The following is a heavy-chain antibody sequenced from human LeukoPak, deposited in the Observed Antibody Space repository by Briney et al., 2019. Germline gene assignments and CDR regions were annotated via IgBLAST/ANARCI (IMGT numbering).Heavy chain of an antibody. Sequence: GGSLRLSCAASGFILSTYGMHWVRQVPGKGLEWVAVIWYDGSKKYYADSVKGRFTISKDNVLSLQMDSLRVEDTAVYYCAKDQVTRDYAYFDYWGQGTLVTVSS. J-gene: IGHJ4*02. V-gene: IGHV3-33*06. CDR3: AKDQVTRDYAYFDY. D-gene: IGHD4-17*01. CDR2: IWYDGSKK. CDR1: GFILSTYG.